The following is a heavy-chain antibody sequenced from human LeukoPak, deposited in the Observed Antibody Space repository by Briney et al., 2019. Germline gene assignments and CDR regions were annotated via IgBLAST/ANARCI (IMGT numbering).Heavy chain of an antibody. CDR2: ISAYNGNT. D-gene: IGHD1-26*01. J-gene: IGHJ2*01. CDR1: GYTFTSYG. V-gene: IGHV1-18*01. Sequence: ASVKVSCKASGYTFTSYGISWVRQAPGQGLEWMGWISAYNGNTNYAQKLQGRVTMNTDKSTSTVYMELGSLRYDDAALYYCARASMGYFDLWGRGTLVTVSS. CDR3: ARASMGYFDL.